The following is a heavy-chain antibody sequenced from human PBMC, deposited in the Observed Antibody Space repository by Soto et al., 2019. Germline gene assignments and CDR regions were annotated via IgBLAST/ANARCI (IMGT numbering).Heavy chain of an antibody. J-gene: IGHJ5*02. D-gene: IGHD6-13*01. V-gene: IGHV1-69*02. CDR3: ARSPHISSWVNWFDP. CDR1: GGTFSSYT. Sequence: QVQLVQSGAEVKKPGSSVKVSCKASGGTFSSYTISWVRQAPGQGLEWMGRIIPILGIANYAQKFQGRVTITADKSTSTAYMELRSLRSEDTAVYYCARSPHISSWVNWFDPWGQGTLVTVSS. CDR2: IIPILGIA.